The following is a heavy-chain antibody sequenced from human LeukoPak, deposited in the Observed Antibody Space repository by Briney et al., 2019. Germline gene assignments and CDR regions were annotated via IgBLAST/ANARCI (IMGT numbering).Heavy chain of an antibody. CDR3: AREAYSRYYMDV. CDR1: GFTVSSNY. D-gene: IGHD6-13*01. J-gene: IGHJ6*03. V-gene: IGHV3-66*01. Sequence: GGSLRLSCAASGFTVSSNYMSWVRQAPGKGLEWVSVIYSGGSTYYADSVKGRFTISRDNSKNTLYLQMNSLRAEDTAVYYCAREAYSRYYMDVWGKGTTVTVSS. CDR2: IYSGGST.